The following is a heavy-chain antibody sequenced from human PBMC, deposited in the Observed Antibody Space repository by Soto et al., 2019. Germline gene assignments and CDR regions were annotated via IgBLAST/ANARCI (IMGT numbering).Heavy chain of an antibody. CDR2: INSDGSST. J-gene: IGHJ6*03. V-gene: IGHV3-74*01. CDR3: ARGEVVATSWDYYYYMDV. Sequence: GGSLRLSCAASGFTFSSYWMHWVRQAPGKGLVWVSRINSDGSSTSYADSVKGRFTISRDNAKNTLYLQMNSLRAEDTAVYYYARGEVVATSWDYYYYMDVWGKGTTVTVSS. CDR1: GFTFSSYW. D-gene: IGHD5-12*01.